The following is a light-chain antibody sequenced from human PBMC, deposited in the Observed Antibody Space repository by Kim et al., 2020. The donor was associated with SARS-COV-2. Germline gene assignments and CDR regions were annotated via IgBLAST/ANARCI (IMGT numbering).Light chain of an antibody. CDR2: EAS. J-gene: IGKJ4*01. CDR3: KNYDNFPLT. CDR1: QGIRNS. Sequence: DIQLTQSPSSLSASVGDRVTITCRASQGIRNSLGWYQQKPGEVPKLLIHEASTLQSGVPSRFSGSGSGTDFTLAISGLQPEDVATYYCKNYDNFPLTFGGGTKVDIK. V-gene: IGKV1-27*01.